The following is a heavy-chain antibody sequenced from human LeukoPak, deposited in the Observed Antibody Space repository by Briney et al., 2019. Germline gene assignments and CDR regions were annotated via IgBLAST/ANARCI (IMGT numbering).Heavy chain of an antibody. CDR3: ARGGLRYFDWLLTPNYNWFDP. Sequence: ASVKVSCKASGYTFTSYDINWVRQATGQGLEWMGWMNPNSGNTGYAQKFQGRVTMTRNNSISTAYMELSSLRSEDTAVYYCARGGLRYFDWLLTPNYNWFDPWGQGTLVTVSS. CDR2: MNPNSGNT. V-gene: IGHV1-8*01. J-gene: IGHJ5*02. CDR1: GYTFTSYD. D-gene: IGHD3-9*01.